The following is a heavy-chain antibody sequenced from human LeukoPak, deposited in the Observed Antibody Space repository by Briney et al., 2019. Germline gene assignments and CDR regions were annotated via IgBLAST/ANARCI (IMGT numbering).Heavy chain of an antibody. CDR3: AKGPGNDLYYYYYYMDV. D-gene: IGHD1-1*01. CDR1: GFTFSNYA. J-gene: IGHJ6*03. CDR2: IDGSGRRT. Sequence: GGSLRLSCAASGFTFSNYAMSWVRQTPGKGLEWVSAIDGSGRRTYYADSVKGRFTISRDNSKNTLYLQMNTLRVEDTAVYHCAKGPGNDLYYYYYYMDVWGKGTTVTVSS. V-gene: IGHV3-23*01.